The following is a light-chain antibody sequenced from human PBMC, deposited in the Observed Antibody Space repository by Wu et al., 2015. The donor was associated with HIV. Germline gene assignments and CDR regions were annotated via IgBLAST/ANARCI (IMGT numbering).Light chain of an antibody. CDR3: HEYSGHQYS. CDR2: QAS. V-gene: IGKV1-5*03. Sequence: DIQMTQSPSTLSASVGVRVTITCRASQNIRSWLAWYQQKPGKAPKLLIYQASNLETGVPSRFSGRASGTESTLTISSLQPDDFATYYCHEYSGHQYSFGQGTKLEIK. J-gene: IGKJ2*03. CDR1: QNIRSW.